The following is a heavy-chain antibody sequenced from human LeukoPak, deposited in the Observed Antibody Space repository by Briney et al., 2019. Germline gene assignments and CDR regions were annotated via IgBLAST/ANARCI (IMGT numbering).Heavy chain of an antibody. V-gene: IGHV3-23*01. CDR1: GFTFSSYA. D-gene: IGHD3-16*02. CDR3: AKVKYDYVWGSYRLTSFFDY. Sequence: PGGSLRLSCAASGFTFSSYAMSWVRQAPGKGLEWVSAISGSGGSTYYADSVKGRFTISRDNSKNTLYLQMNSLRAEDTAVYYYAKVKYDYVWGSYRLTSFFDYWGQGTLVTVSS. CDR2: ISGSGGST. J-gene: IGHJ4*02.